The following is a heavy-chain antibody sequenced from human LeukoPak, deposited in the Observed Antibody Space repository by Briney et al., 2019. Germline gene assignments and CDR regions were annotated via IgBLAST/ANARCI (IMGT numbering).Heavy chain of an antibody. CDR3: ARCVYSHGWWFDP. J-gene: IGHJ5*02. Sequence: GGSLRLSCAASGFTFSSYWMRWVRQAPGKGLEWVANIKQDGSEKYYVDSVKGRFTISRDNAKNSLYLQMNSLRAEDTAVYYCARCVYSHGWWFDPWGQGTLVTVSS. CDR2: IKQDGSEK. CDR1: GFTFSSYW. D-gene: IGHD6-19*01. V-gene: IGHV3-7*03.